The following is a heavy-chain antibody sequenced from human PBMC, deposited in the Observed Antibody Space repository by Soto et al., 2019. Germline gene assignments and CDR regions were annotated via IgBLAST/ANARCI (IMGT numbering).Heavy chain of an antibody. V-gene: IGHV1-69*13. CDR3: ARGRGRWLQVDNPFDY. J-gene: IGHJ4*02. Sequence: SVKVSCKASGGTFSSYAISWVRQAPGQGLEWMGGIIPIFGTANYAQKFQGRVTITADESTSTAYMELSSLRSEDTAVYYCARGRGRWLQVDNPFDYWGQGTLVTVSS. CDR2: IIPIFGTA. D-gene: IGHD5-12*01. CDR1: GGTFSSYA.